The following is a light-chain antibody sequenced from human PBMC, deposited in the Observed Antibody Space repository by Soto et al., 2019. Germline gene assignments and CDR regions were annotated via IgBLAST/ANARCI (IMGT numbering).Light chain of an antibody. V-gene: IGKV1-5*01. CDR3: QQYLSHPSCT. CDR2: DVY. Sequence: DIQATQSPSTLSASVGDRVTITCRASQSLNGWLARYQQKPGKSPKLLIYDVYNLESGVPSRFSGSGSGTDFTLTISTLQPDDFATGYWQQYLSHPSCTFGQWTKREIE. J-gene: IGKJ2*02. CDR1: QSLNGW.